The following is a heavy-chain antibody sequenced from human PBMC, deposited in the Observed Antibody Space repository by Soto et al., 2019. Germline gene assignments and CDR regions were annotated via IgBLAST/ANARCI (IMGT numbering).Heavy chain of an antibody. V-gene: IGHV4-39*01. CDR2: IYHSGST. D-gene: IGHD3-10*01. CDR3: ATYGSGVYYCFDF. J-gene: IGHJ4*02. CDR1: GSSISSSVYD. Sequence: SETLSLTCTLSGSSISSSVYDRGRVRQPPGKGLEWIRSIYHSGSTYYNSSLKSRGSISVDPSKDQFSLNLRSVAAADTAVYYCATYGSGVYYCFDFWGQVALVTVCS.